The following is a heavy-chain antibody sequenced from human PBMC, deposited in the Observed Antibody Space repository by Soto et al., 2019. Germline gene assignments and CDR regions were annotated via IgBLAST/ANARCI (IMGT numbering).Heavy chain of an antibody. CDR3: AREKSGYYDY. Sequence: ASVKASCKASGDRFTSYDINWVRQATGQGLEWMGWMNPNSGNTGYAQKFQGRVTMTRNTSISTAYMELSSLRSEDTAVYYCAREKSGYYDYWGQGTLVTVSS. J-gene: IGHJ4*02. D-gene: IGHD3-3*01. CDR1: GDRFTSYD. V-gene: IGHV1-8*01. CDR2: MNPNSGNT.